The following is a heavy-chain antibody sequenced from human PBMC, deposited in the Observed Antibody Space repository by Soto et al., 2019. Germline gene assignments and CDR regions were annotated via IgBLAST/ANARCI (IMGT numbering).Heavy chain of an antibody. Sequence: QVQLQESGPGLVKPSETLSLTCTVSGGSIRSSYWSWIRQPPGRGLEWIGYIYFSGNTNYNPSLKSRVTISVDMSKNQFSLKLSSVTAADTAVYYCAGQRYGEFDYWGQGTLVTVSS. J-gene: IGHJ4*02. CDR1: GGSIRSSY. D-gene: IGHD5-18*01. CDR2: IYFSGNT. CDR3: AGQRYGEFDY. V-gene: IGHV4-59*13.